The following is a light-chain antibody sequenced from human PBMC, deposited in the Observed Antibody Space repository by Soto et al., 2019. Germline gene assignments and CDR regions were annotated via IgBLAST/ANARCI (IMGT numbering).Light chain of an antibody. Sequence: DIQMTQSPSSLSASVGDRVTITCWASQGISNYLAWYQQKPGKVPKLLIFAASTLQSGVPSRFSGSGSGTDFTLTISSLQPDDVATYYCQKYNSAPWTFGQGTKVEIK. V-gene: IGKV1-27*01. J-gene: IGKJ1*01. CDR3: QKYNSAPWT. CDR2: AAS. CDR1: QGISNY.